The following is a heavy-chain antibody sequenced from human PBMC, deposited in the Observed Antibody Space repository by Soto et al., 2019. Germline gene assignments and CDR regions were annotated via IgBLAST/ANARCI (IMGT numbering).Heavy chain of an antibody. CDR3: ARDRWAQTGDLDY. V-gene: IGHV1-2*04. CDR1: GYTFTGYY. J-gene: IGHJ4*02. Sequence: ASVKVSCKASGYTFTGYYMHWVRQAPGQGLEWMGWINPNSGGTNYAQKFQGWVTMTRDTSISTAYMELSRLRSDDTAVYYCARDRWAQTGDLDYWGQGTLVTVSS. CDR2: INPNSGGT. D-gene: IGHD7-27*01.